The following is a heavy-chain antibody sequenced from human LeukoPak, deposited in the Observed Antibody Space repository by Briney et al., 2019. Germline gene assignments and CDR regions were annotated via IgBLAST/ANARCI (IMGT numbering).Heavy chain of an antibody. D-gene: IGHD2-2*01. CDR1: GYTFTSYG. V-gene: IGHV1-2*02. J-gene: IGHJ4*02. CDR2: INPNSGGT. CDR3: ARDRLFAYCSSTSCYDALSD. Sequence: ASVKVSCKASGYTFTSYGISWVRQAPGQGLEWMGWINPNSGGTNYAQKFQGRVTMTRDTSISTAYMELSRLRSDDTAVYYCARDRLFAYCSSTSCYDALSDWGQGTLVTVSS.